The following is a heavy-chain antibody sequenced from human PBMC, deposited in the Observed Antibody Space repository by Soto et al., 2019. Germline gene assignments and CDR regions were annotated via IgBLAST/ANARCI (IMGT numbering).Heavy chain of an antibody. D-gene: IGHD1-26*01. CDR1: GFTFSTYS. V-gene: IGHV3-48*01. J-gene: IGHJ5*02. CDR3: AREAQIVGATNWFDP. CDR2: ISSSSTI. Sequence: GGSLRLSCAASGFTFSTYSMNWVCQAPGKGLEWVSSISSSSTIYYADSVKGRFTISRDNAKNSLYLQMNSLRAEDTAVYYCAREAQIVGATNWFDPWGQGTLVTVSS.